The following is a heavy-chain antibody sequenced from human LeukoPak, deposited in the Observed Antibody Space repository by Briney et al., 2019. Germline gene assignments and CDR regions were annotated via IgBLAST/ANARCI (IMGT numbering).Heavy chain of an antibody. CDR3: ARARNRYDFWSAYI. V-gene: IGHV1-2*02. Sequence: GASVKVSCKASGYTLTDYFMHWVRQAPGQGLEWMGWINPNSGRTKNAQKFQGRVTMTRDTSTSTAYMELRRLRSDDTAVYYCARARNRYDFWSAYIWGQGTMLTVSS. D-gene: IGHD3-3*01. CDR2: INPNSGRT. CDR1: GYTLTDYF. J-gene: IGHJ3*02.